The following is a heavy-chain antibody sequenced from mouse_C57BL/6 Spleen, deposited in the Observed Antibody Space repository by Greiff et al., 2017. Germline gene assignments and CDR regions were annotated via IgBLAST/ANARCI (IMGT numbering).Heavy chain of an antibody. CDR1: GYTFTDYY. J-gene: IGHJ2*01. CDR3: ARDWDGFDY. CDR2: IYPGSGNT. V-gene: IGHV1-76*01. D-gene: IGHD4-1*01. Sequence: QVQLKQSGAELVRPGASVKLSCKASGYTFTDYYINWVKQRPGQGLEWIARIYPGSGNTYYNEKFKGKATLTAEKSSSTAYMQLSSLTSEDSAVYFCARDWDGFDYWGQGTTLTVSS.